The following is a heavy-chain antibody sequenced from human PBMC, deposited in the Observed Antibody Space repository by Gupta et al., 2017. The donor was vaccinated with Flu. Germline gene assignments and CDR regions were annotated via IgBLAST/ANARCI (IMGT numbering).Heavy chain of an antibody. CDR3: ARHFVGYCSTATCYDENDY. CDR2: IYYSGNT. Sequence: QLQLQQSGPGLVKPSETLSLTCIVSGGAINRNDYYWGWLRPPPGKGLEWIGSIYYSGNTYYNPSLKSRVTISVDTSKNQFSLKLSSVTAADTALYYCARHFVGYCSTATCYDENDYWGQGPLVTVSS. V-gene: IGHV4-39*01. J-gene: IGHJ4*02. CDR1: GGAINRNDYY. D-gene: IGHD2-15*01.